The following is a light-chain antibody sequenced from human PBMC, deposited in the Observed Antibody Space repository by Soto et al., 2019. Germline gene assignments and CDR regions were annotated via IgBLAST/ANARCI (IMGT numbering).Light chain of an antibody. Sequence: QSVPTQPPSASGSPGQSVTISCTGTSSDVGAYNYISWYQQHPGKAPKLMIYDITKRPSGVPDRFSGSKSGNTASLTVSGLQAEDEAVYYCSSYAGSNRLVFGGGTKVTVL. CDR2: DIT. CDR3: SSYAGSNRLV. J-gene: IGLJ2*01. CDR1: SSDVGAYNY. V-gene: IGLV2-8*01.